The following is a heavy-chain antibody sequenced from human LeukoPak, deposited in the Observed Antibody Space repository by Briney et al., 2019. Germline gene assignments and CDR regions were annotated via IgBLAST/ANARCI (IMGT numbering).Heavy chain of an antibody. CDR3: ASGHCSSTSCNPYYMDV. CDR1: GFTFSSFS. Sequence: PGGSLRLSCAASGFTFSSFSMNWVRQAPGKGLEWVSSISSSSSYIYYADSVKGRFTISRDNAKNSLYLQMNSLRAEDTAVYYCASGHCSSTSCNPYYMDVWGKGTTVTVSS. J-gene: IGHJ6*03. V-gene: IGHV3-21*01. D-gene: IGHD2-2*01. CDR2: ISSSSSYI.